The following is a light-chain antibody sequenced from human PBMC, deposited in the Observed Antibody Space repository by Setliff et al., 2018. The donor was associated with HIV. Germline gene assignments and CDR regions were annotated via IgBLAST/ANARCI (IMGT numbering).Light chain of an antibody. CDR3: SSKTSTSTLV. J-gene: IGLJ2*01. CDR1: SSDIGGYNY. V-gene: IGLV2-14*03. CDR2: DVN. Sequence: ALTQPASVSGSPEQSITISCTGTSSDIGGYNYVSWYQQYPGKAPTLMLYDVNKRPSGVSNRFSGSKSGNTASLTISGLQAEDEADYYCSSKTSTSTLVFGGGDKVTVL.